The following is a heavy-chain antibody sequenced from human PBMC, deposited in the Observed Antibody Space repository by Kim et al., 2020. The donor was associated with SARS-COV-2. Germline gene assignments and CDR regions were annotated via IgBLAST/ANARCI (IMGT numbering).Heavy chain of an antibody. Sequence: SLKRRVTISVDTSKNQFSLKLSSVTAADTAVYYCARTLRITIFGVTYFDYWGQGTLVTVFS. D-gene: IGHD3-3*01. V-gene: IGHV4-39*01. CDR3: ARTLRITIFGVTYFDY. J-gene: IGHJ4*02.